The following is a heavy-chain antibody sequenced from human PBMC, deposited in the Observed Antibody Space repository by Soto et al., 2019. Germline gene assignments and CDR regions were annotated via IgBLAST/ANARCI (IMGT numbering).Heavy chain of an antibody. V-gene: IGHV1-69*13. CDR3: AHRPSGWYLFDY. D-gene: IGHD6-19*01. J-gene: IGHJ4*02. CDR1: GGTFSSYA. Sequence: ASVKVSCKASGGTFSSYAISWVLQAPGQGLEWMGGIIPIFGTANYAQKFQGRVTITADESTSTAYMELSSLRSEDTAVYYCAHRPSGWYLFDYWGQGTLVTVSS. CDR2: IIPIFGTA.